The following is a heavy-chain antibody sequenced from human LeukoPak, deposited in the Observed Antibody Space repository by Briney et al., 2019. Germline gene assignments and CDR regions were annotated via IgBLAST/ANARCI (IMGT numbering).Heavy chain of an antibody. Sequence: XVXXXXXQXLEWXXWXSAYNGNTNYAQKLQGRVTMTTDTSTSTAYMELRSLRSDDTAVYYCARERVTTSGKRYYYYGMDVWGQGTTVTVSS. J-gene: IGHJ6*02. D-gene: IGHD4-17*01. CDR3: ARERVTTSGKRYYYYGMDV. V-gene: IGHV1-18*01. CDR2: XSAYNGNT.